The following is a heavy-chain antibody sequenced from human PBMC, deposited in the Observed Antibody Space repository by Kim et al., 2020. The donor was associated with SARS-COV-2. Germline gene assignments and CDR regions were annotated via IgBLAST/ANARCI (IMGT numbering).Heavy chain of an antibody. J-gene: IGHJ6*02. Sequence: ASVKVSCKVSGYTLTELSMHWVRQAPGKGLEWMGGFDPEDGETIYAQKFQGRVTMTEDTSTDTAYMELSSLRSEDTAVYYCATSGGTSGNFYYGMDVWGQGTTVTVSS. V-gene: IGHV1-24*01. CDR2: FDPEDGET. D-gene: IGHD3-10*01. CDR3: ATSGGTSGNFYYGMDV. CDR1: GYTLTELS.